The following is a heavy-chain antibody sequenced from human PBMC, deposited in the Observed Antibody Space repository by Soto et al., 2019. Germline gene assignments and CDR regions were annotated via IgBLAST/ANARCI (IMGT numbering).Heavy chain of an antibody. V-gene: IGHV3-53*01. CDR3: AKATSATCTGSICYSFDY. J-gene: IGHJ4*02. CDR1: GFTVSSNY. D-gene: IGHD2-21*01. CDR2: IYSGGST. Sequence: QPGGSLRLSCAASGFTVSSNYMSWVRQAPGKGLEWVSVIYSGGSTYYADSVKGRFTISRDNSKNTLYLQMNSLRAEDTAVYYCAKATSATCTGSICYSFDYWGQGTLVTVSS.